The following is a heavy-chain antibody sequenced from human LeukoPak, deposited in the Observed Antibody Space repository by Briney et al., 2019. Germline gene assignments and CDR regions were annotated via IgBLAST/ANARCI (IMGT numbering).Heavy chain of an antibody. CDR3: RKMIAAAGHDYGMDV. V-gene: IGHV4-39*01. Sequence: NPSETLSLTCTVSGGSISSSSYYWGWIRQPPGKGLEWIGSIYYSGSTYYNPSLKSRVTISVDTSKNQFSLKLSSVTAADTAVYYCRKMIAAAGHDYGMDVWGQGTTVTVSS. CDR1: GGSISSSSYY. D-gene: IGHD6-13*01. J-gene: IGHJ6*02. CDR2: IYYSGST.